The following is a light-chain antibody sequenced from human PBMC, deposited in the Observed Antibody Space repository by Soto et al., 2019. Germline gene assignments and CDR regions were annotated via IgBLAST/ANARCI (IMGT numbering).Light chain of an antibody. Sequence: IQMTQSPSTLSGSVGDRVTITCRAGQGISTLFAWYQQKPGKAPKLLIYDASTLESGVPSRFSGSGSGTDFALTISSLQPEDFATYYCQQFFDYPLTFGGGTKVDIK. CDR1: QGISTL. J-gene: IGKJ4*01. CDR2: DAS. V-gene: IGKV1D-13*01. CDR3: QQFFDYPLT.